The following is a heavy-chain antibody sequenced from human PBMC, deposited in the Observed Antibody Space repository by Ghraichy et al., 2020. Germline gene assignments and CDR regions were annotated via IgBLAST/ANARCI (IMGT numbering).Heavy chain of an antibody. CDR1: GGTFSSYA. CDR3: ARGGFGDSSGYHAFDI. J-gene: IGHJ3*02. V-gene: IGHV1-69*13. Sequence: SVKVSCKASGGTFSSYAISWVRQAPGQGLEWMGGIIPIFGTANYAQKFQGRVTITADESTSTAYMELSSLRSEDTAVYYCARGGFGDSSGYHAFDIWGQGTMVTVSS. D-gene: IGHD3-22*01. CDR2: IIPIFGTA.